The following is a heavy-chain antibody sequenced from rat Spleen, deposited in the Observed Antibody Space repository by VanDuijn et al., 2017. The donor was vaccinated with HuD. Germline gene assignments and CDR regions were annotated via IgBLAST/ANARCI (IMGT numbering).Heavy chain of an antibody. Sequence: EVQLVESGGALVQPGRSMNLSCAASGFTFSDYYMAWVRQAPKKGLEWVASITSGGGNTYYRDSVKGRFTISRDNAKNTLYLQMNSLRSEDTANYYCARHRNYGGIPFDYWGQGVMVTVSS. D-gene: IGHD1-11*01. J-gene: IGHJ2*01. CDR2: ITSGGGNT. V-gene: IGHV5-25*01. CDR3: ARHRNYGGIPFDY. CDR1: GFTFSDYY.